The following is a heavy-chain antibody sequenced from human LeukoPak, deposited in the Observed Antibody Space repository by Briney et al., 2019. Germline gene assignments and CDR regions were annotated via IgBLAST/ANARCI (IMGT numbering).Heavy chain of an antibody. CDR1: GGSFSGHY. CDR3: ARVGRGYDSSGYYASRGPHGYYGMDV. V-gene: IGHV4-34*01. J-gene: IGHJ6*02. CDR2: INHSGST. Sequence: PSETLSLTCAVYGGSFSGHYWSWIRQPPGKGLEWIGEINHSGSTNYNPSLKSRVTISVDTSKNQFSLKLSSVTAADTAVYYCARVGRGYDSSGYYASRGPHGYYGMDVWGQGTTVTVSS. D-gene: IGHD3-22*01.